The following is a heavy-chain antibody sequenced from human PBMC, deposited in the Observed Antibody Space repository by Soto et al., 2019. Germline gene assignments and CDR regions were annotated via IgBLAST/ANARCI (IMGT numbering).Heavy chain of an antibody. CDR2: MNPNSGNT. CDR3: ARGPKTSGHYYYYMDV. J-gene: IGHJ6*03. D-gene: IGHD6-19*01. Sequence: GASVKVSCKASGYTFTSYGISWVRQAPGQGLEWMGWMNPNSGNTGYAQKFQGRVTMTRNTSISTAYMELSSLRSEDTAVYYCARGPKTSGHYYYYMDVWGKGTTVTVSS. CDR1: GYTFTSYG. V-gene: IGHV1-8*02.